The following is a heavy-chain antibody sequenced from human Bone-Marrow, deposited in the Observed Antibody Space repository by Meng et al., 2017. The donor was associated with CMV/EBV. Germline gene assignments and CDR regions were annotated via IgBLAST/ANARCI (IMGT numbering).Heavy chain of an antibody. D-gene: IGHD3-16*01. CDR3: ARVARGGRGVPFDP. Sequence: GSLRLSCAVYGGSFSGYVWSWIRQPPGKGLEWIGEINYSENTNYNASLKSRVTMSVDTSKKHFSLRLSSVTAADTAAYYCARVARGGRGVPFDPWGQGALVTVSS. J-gene: IGHJ5*02. V-gene: IGHV4-34*01. CDR2: INYSENT. CDR1: GGSFSGYV.